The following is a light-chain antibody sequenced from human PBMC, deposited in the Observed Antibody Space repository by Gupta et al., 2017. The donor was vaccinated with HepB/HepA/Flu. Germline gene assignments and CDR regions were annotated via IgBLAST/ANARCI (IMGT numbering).Light chain of an antibody. CDR2: KTS. CDR3: QQDNNWPWT. J-gene: IGKJ1*01. Sequence: DIQMTQSPSTLSGSVGDRVTITCRARQKTGYWLPWFQQKPGKAPNLLISKTSTLESGVPSRFSGSGSGTEFTLTISSLQPDDFATYFCQQDNNWPWTFGQGTKVEIK. V-gene: IGKV1-5*03. CDR1: QKTGYW.